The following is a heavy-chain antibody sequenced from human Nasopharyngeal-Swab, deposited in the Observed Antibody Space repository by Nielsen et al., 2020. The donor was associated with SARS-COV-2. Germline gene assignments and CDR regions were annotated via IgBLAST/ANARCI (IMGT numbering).Heavy chain of an antibody. D-gene: IGHD3-9*01. CDR3: ARGDILTPYYFDY. CDR1: GSTSSSYW. J-gene: IGHJ4*02. V-gene: IGHV3-7*04. Sequence: GGSLRPSCAASGSTSSSYWMSWVRQAPGRGLEWVANIKQDGSEKYYVDSVKGRFTISRDDTKNSLYLQMNSLRAENTAVYYCARGDILTPYYFDYWGQGTLVTVSS. CDR2: IKQDGSEK.